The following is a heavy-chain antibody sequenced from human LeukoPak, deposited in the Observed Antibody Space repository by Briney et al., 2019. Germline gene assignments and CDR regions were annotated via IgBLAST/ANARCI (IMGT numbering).Heavy chain of an antibody. D-gene: IGHD3-10*01. Sequence: GGSLRLSCAASGFTFDDYGVSWVRQAPGKGLEWVSGINWNGGSTGYADSVKGRFTISRDNAKNTLYLQMNSLTAEDTAVYYCARDNHGSIDHWGQGTLVTVSS. J-gene: IGHJ4*02. CDR2: INWNGGST. CDR1: GFTFDDYG. V-gene: IGHV3-20*04. CDR3: ARDNHGSIDH.